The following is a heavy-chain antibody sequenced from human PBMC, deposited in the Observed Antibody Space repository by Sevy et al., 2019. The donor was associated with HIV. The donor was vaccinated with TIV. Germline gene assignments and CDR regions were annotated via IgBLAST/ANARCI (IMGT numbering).Heavy chain of an antibody. Sequence: ASVKVSYKASGYSLNSYDINWVRQATGQGLEWMGWMNPDSGRRGYAPKFQGRVTMTTDTSKGTGYMELRGLRSDDSAVYYCARADLDSTTFFYYYGLDVWGQGTTVTVSS. CDR2: MNPDSGRR. J-gene: IGHJ6*02. D-gene: IGHD2-2*01. V-gene: IGHV1-8*01. CDR1: GYSLNSYD. CDR3: ARADLDSTTFFYYYGLDV.